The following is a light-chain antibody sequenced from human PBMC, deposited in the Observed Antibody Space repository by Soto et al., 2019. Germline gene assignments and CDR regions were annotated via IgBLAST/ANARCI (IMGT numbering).Light chain of an antibody. Sequence: QPVLTQPPSVSGAPGQRVTISCSGSSSNIGAGYDVHWYQQVPGLAPKLLIYGNTNRPSGVPDRFSGSKSDTSASLAITGLLAEDEADYYCQSYDSSLSGVVFGGGTKVTVL. CDR3: QSYDSSLSGVV. CDR1: SSNIGAGYD. CDR2: GNT. J-gene: IGLJ2*01. V-gene: IGLV1-40*01.